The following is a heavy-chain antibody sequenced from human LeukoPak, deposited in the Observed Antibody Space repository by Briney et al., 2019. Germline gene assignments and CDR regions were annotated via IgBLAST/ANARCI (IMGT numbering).Heavy chain of an antibody. J-gene: IGHJ4*02. D-gene: IGHD1-26*01. CDR1: GDTLTELS. CDR2: FDPEDGET. V-gene: IGHV1-24*01. Sequence: ASVKVSCKVSGDTLTELSMHWVRQAPGKGLEWMGGFDPEDGETIYAQKFQGRVTMTEDTSTDTAYMELSSLRSEDTAVYYCATHSGGSYWYDYWGQGTLVTVSS. CDR3: ATHSGGSYWYDY.